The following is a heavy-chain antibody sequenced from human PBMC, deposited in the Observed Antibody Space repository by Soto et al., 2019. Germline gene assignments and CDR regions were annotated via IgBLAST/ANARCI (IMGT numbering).Heavy chain of an antibody. CDR3: ARDETFGVTNAFDY. V-gene: IGHV3-21*01. D-gene: IGHD3-3*01. Sequence: GGSLRLSCAASGFTFSSYSMNWVRQAPGKGLEWVSSISSSSSYIYYADSVKGRFTISRDNAKNSLYLQMNSLRAEDTAVYYCARDETFGVTNAFDYWGQGTLVTVSS. CDR1: GFTFSSYS. J-gene: IGHJ4*02. CDR2: ISSSSSYI.